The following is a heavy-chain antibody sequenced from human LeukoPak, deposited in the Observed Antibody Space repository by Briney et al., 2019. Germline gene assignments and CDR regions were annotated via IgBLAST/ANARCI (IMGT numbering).Heavy chain of an antibody. J-gene: IGHJ3*02. CDR2: TSYDGSNK. Sequence: GGSLRLSCAASGFTFSSYGMHWVRQAPGKGLEWVAVTSYDGSNKYYADSVKGRFTISRDNSKNTLYLQMNSLRAEDTAVYYCAKGGLEWEPLVVGAFDIWGQGTMVTVSS. D-gene: IGHD1-26*01. V-gene: IGHV3-30*18. CDR1: GFTFSSYG. CDR3: AKGGLEWEPLVVGAFDI.